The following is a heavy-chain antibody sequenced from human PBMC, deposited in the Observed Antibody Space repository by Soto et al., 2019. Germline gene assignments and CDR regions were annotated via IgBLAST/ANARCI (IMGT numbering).Heavy chain of an antibody. Sequence: ASVKVSCKASGYTFYNYDITWVRQAPGQGLEWMGTISAYNENTNVAQNLQGRVSMTTDKSTATAYMELRSLTSDDTAVYYCARARATVTTERALGYWGQGTLVTVPQ. CDR3: ARARATVTTERALGY. CDR2: ISAYNENT. CDR1: GYTFYNYD. V-gene: IGHV1-18*01. D-gene: IGHD4-17*01. J-gene: IGHJ4*02.